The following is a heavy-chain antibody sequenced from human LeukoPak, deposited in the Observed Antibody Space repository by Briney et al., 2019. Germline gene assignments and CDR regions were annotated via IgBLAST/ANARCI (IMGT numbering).Heavy chain of an antibody. V-gene: IGHV3-23*01. Sequence: PGGSLRLSCAASGFTFSSYAVSWVRQAPGKGLEWVSAISGSGGSTYYADSVKGRFTISRDNSKNTLYLQMNSLRAEDTAVYYCAKALSTVTTSGYFDYWGQGTLVTVSS. CDR1: GFTFSSYA. CDR3: AKALSTVTTSGYFDY. J-gene: IGHJ4*02. CDR2: ISGSGGST. D-gene: IGHD4-17*01.